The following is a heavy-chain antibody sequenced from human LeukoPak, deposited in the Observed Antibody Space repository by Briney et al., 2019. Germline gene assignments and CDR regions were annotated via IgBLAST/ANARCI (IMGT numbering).Heavy chain of an antibody. CDR3: ARVAARYVGMDV. Sequence: SETLSLTCTVSAVSINNYYWSWIRQPPGKGLEWIGYIYYSGSTHYNPSLKSRVTISVDTSKKQVSLNLSSVTAADTAVYYCARVAARYVGMDVWGQGTTVTVSS. CDR2: IYYSGST. CDR1: AVSINNYY. J-gene: IGHJ6*02. D-gene: IGHD6-6*01. V-gene: IGHV4-59*01.